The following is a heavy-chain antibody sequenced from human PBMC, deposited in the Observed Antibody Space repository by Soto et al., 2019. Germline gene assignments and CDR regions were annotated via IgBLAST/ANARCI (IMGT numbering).Heavy chain of an antibody. CDR3: ARGWGIAAPGPNWFDP. V-gene: IGHV1-2*02. D-gene: IGHD6-13*01. CDR1: GYSLSGYY. CDR2: INPNSGGT. Sequence: ASVKVSCKASGYSLSGYYLHWVRQAPGQGPAWMGWINPNSGGTKYVQKFQGRVTMTRDTSISTVYLELSRLRSDDTAVYYCARGWGIAAPGPNWFDPWGQGTLVTVSS. J-gene: IGHJ5*02.